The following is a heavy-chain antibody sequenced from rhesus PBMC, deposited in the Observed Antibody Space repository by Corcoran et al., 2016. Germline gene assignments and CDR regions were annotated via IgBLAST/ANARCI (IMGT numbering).Heavy chain of an antibody. V-gene: IGHV2S1*01. CDR1: GFSLSTSGMG. Sequence: QVTLKESGPALVKPTQTLTLTCTFPGFSLSTSGMGVGLSRQPPGKALEWLASIYWDDDKYYSTSLKSRLTISKDTSKNQVVLTMTNMDPVDTATYYCARVQGRTVTTYFDYWGQGVLVTVSS. D-gene: IGHD4-23*01. J-gene: IGHJ4*01. CDR3: ARVQGRTVTTYFDY. CDR2: IYWDDDK.